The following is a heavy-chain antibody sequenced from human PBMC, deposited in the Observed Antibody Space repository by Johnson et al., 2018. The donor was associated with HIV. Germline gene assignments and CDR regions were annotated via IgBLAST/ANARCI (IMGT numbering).Heavy chain of an antibody. CDR2: IYSGGNT. CDR3: ARRGGVVVGAFDI. D-gene: IGHD2-15*01. Sequence: VQLVESGGGLVQPGGSLRLSCAASGFTVSTYYMNWVRQAPGKGLEWVSVIYSGGNTYYADSVKVRFTISRDNSKNTLYRQMNGLRAEDTAVYYCARRGGVVVGAFDIWGQGTMVTVSS. J-gene: IGHJ3*02. CDR1: GFTVSTYY. V-gene: IGHV3-66*04.